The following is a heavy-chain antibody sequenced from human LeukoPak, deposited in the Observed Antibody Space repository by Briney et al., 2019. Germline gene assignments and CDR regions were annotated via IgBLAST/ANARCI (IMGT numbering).Heavy chain of an antibody. CDR1: GGSISSYY. CDR3: AKDRAVTVGFLADAFDI. Sequence: SETLSLTCTVSGGSISSYYWSWIRQPAGKGLEWIGRIYTSGSTNYNPSLKSRVTMSVDTSKNQFFLKLSSVTAADTAVYYCAKDRAVTVGFLADAFDIWGQGTMVTVSS. D-gene: IGHD2-21*02. V-gene: IGHV4-4*07. CDR2: IYTSGST. J-gene: IGHJ3*02.